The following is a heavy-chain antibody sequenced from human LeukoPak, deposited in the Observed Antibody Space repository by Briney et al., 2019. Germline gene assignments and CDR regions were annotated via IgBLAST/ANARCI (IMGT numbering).Heavy chain of an antibody. CDR1: GGSIGSYY. CDR2: MHYSGST. D-gene: IGHD3-16*02. CDR3: ARNRWMDV. Sequence: SETLSLTCTVSGGSIGSYYWSWIRQPPGKGLEWIGYMHYSGSTNYNPSLKSRVTISVDTSKNQFSLKLSSVTAADTAVYYCARNRWMDVWGQGTTVTVSS. V-gene: IGHV4-59*01. J-gene: IGHJ6*02.